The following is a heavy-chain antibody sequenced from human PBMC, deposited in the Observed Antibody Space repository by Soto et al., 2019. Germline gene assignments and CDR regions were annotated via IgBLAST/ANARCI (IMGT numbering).Heavy chain of an antibody. V-gene: IGHV3-49*05. J-gene: IGHJ6*02. D-gene: IGHD6-19*01. CDR3: TRVVLVAGYFYYGMDV. CDR1: GFTFGDYA. CDR2: IRSKPYGGTT. Sequence: EVQLVESGGGLVKPGRSLRLSCTASGFTFGDYAMSWFRLAPGKGLEWVGFIRSKPYGGTTEYAASVKGRFTISRDDSKSIAYLQMNSLKPEDTAVYYCTRVVLVAGYFYYGMDVWGQGTTVTVSS.